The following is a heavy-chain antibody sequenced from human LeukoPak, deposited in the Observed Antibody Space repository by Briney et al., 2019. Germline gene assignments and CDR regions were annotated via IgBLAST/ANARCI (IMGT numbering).Heavy chain of an antibody. CDR1: GFTVSSNY. V-gene: IGHV3-66*01. Sequence: HPGGSLRLSCAASGFTVSSNYMSWVRQAPGKGLEWVSVIYSGGTTYYADSVKGRFTISRDNSKNTLYLQMNSLRAEDTAVYYCARDGGRWSNSKYYFDYWGQGTLVTVSS. CDR3: ARDGGRWSNSKYYFDY. CDR2: IYSGGTT. D-gene: IGHD4-23*01. J-gene: IGHJ4*02.